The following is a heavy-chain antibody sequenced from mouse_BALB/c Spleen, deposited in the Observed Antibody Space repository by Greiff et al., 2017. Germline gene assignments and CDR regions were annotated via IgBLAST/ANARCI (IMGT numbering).Heavy chain of an antibody. CDR2: IDPFNGGT. Sequence: EVKLMESGPELMKPGASVKISCKASGYSFTSYYMHWVKQSHGKSLEWIGYIDPFNGGTSYNQKFKGKATLTVDKSSSTAYMHLSSLTSEDSAVYYCARGGSTWYFDVWGAGTTVTVSS. CDR1: GYSFTSYY. J-gene: IGHJ1*01. D-gene: IGHD1-1*01. CDR3: ARGGSTWYFDV. V-gene: IGHV1S135*01.